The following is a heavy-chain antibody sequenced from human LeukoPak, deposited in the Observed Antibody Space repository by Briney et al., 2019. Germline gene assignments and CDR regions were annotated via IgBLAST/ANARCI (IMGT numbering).Heavy chain of an antibody. CDR2: ISYDGSNK. CDR3: AKEGLRSGFDY. D-gene: IGHD4-17*01. V-gene: IGHV3-30*18. J-gene: IGHJ4*02. Sequence: GGSLRLSCAAPGFTFSSYGMHWVRQAPGKGLEWVAVISYDGSNKYYADSVKGRFTISRDNSKNTLYLQMNSLRAEDTAVYYCAKEGLRSGFDYWGQGTLVTVSS. CDR1: GFTFSSYG.